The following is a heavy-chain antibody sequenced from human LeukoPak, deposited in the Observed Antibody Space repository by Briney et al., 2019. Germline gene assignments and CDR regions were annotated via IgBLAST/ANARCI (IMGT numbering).Heavy chain of an antibody. CDR1: GFTFSSYA. D-gene: IGHD6-19*01. V-gene: IGHV3-23*01. Sequence: GGSLRLSCAASGFTFSSYAMSWVRQAPGKGLEWVSAISGSGGSTYYADSVKGRFTISRDNSKNTLYLQMNSLRAEDTAVYYCATGLVAVAGRWDDYWGQGTLVTVSS. J-gene: IGHJ4*02. CDR3: ATGLVAVAGRWDDY. CDR2: ISGSGGST.